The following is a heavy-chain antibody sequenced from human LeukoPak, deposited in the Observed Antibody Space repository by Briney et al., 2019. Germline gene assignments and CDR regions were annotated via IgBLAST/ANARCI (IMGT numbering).Heavy chain of an antibody. CDR3: ARGDIYGSGTSFIDAFDI. CDR2: IKQDGTAK. V-gene: IGHV3-7*01. D-gene: IGHD3-10*01. CDR1: GFTFSSYW. Sequence: PGGSLRLSCAASGFTFSSYWMSWVRQAPGKWLEWVANIKQDGTAKYYVDSVKGRFTISRDNAKNSLYLQMNSLRVEDTAVYYCARGDIYGSGTSFIDAFDIWGQGTMVTVSS. J-gene: IGHJ3*02.